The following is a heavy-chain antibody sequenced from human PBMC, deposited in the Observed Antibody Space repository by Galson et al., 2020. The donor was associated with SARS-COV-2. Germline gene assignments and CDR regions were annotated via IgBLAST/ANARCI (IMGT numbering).Heavy chain of an antibody. CDR2: TYYRSKWYN. Sequence: SQTLSLTCAISGDSVSSNSAAWNWIWQSPSRGLEWLGRTYYRSKWYNDYAVSVKSRITINPDTSKNQFSLQLNSVTPEDTAVYYCARGFFSSGWYLWDYYDYGMDVWGQGTTVTVAS. CDR3: ARGFFSSGWYLWDYYDYGMDV. CDR1: GDSVSSNSAA. J-gene: IGHJ6*02. D-gene: IGHD6-19*01. V-gene: IGHV6-1*01.